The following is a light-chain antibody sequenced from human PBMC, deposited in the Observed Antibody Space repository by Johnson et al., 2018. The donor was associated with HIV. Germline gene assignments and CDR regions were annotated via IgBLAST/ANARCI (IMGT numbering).Light chain of an antibody. Sequence: QPVLTQPPSVSAAPGQKVTISCSGSSSNIGNNYVSWYQQLPGTAPKLLIYDNNKRPSGIPDRFSGSKSGTSATLGITGLQTGDEAGYYCGTWDSSLSVVFGTGTKVTVL. J-gene: IGLJ1*01. V-gene: IGLV1-51*01. CDR2: DNN. CDR3: GTWDSSLSVV. CDR1: SSNIGNNY.